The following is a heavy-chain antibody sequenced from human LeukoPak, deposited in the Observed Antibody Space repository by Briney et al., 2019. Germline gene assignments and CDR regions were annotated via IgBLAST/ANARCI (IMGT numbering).Heavy chain of an antibody. J-gene: IGHJ4*02. CDR2: ISGSGGST. D-gene: IGHD4-17*01. V-gene: IGHV3-23*01. CDR3: AKMGQYGDDAYFDY. Sequence: PGGSLRLSCAASGFTFSSYATSWVRQAPGKGLEWVSAISGSGGSTYYADSVKGRFTISRDNSRNTLYLQMNSLRAEDTAVYYCAKMGQYGDDAYFDYWGQGTLVTVSS. CDR1: GFTFSSYA.